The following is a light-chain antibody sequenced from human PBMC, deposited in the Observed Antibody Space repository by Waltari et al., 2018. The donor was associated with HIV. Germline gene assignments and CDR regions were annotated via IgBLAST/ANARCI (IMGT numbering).Light chain of an antibody. V-gene: IGLV1-47*01. CDR2: RNN. CDR1: SSNIGSNY. Sequence: QSVLTQPPSVSGTPGQRVTISCSGSSSNIGSNYVNWYQQLPGTAPKLLIYRNNQRPSGVPDRFSVSKSGTSVSLAISGLRSEDEADYHCGAWDDSLSGWVFGGGTKLTVL. CDR3: GAWDDSLSGWV. J-gene: IGLJ3*02.